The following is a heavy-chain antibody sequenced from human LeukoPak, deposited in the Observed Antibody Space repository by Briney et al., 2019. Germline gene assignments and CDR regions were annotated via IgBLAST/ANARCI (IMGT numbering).Heavy chain of an antibody. Sequence: GGSLRLSCAASGFTFSSYSMNWVRQAPGKGLEWVSSISSSSSYIYYADSVKGRFTISRDNAKNSLYLQMNSLRAEDTAVYYCARDPRDYYDSSGYYLPPLDYWGQGTLVTVSS. J-gene: IGHJ4*02. D-gene: IGHD3-22*01. CDR2: ISSSSSYI. CDR1: GFTFSSYS. CDR3: ARDPRDYYDSSGYYLPPLDY. V-gene: IGHV3-21*01.